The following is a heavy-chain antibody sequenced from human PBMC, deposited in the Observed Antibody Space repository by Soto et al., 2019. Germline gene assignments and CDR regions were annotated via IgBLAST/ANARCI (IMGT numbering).Heavy chain of an antibody. CDR3: AKRSEDYYYYMDV. CDR1: GFTFSSYG. Sequence: GGSLRLSCAASGFTFSSYGMHWVRQAPGKGLEWVAVISYDGSNKYYADSVKGRFTISRVNSKNTLYLQMNSLRAEDTAVYYCAKRSEDYYYYMDVWGKGTTVTVSS. V-gene: IGHV3-30*18. J-gene: IGHJ6*03. CDR2: ISYDGSNK.